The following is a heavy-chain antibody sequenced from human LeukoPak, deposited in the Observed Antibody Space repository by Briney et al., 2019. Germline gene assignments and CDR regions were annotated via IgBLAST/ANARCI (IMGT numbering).Heavy chain of an antibody. CDR3: ARVVVGATSWFDP. V-gene: IGHV4-30-2*01. D-gene: IGHD1-26*01. CDR2: IYHSGST. Sequence: SQTLSLTRAVSGGSISSGGYSWSWIRQPPGKGLEWIGYIYHSGSTYYNPSLESRVTISVDRSKNQFSLKLSSVTAADTAVYYCARVVVGATSWFDPWGQGTLVTVSS. J-gene: IGHJ5*02. CDR1: GGSISSGGYS.